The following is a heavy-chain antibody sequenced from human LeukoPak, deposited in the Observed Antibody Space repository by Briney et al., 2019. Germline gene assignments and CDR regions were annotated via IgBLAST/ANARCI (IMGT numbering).Heavy chain of an antibody. Sequence: PSETLSLTCTVSGYSISSGYYWGWIRQPPGKGLEWIGEINHSGSTNYNPSLKSRVTISVDTSKNQFSLKLSSVTAADTAVYYCARSIWHYDILTGYYDDAFDIWGQGTMVTVSS. CDR1: GYSISSGYY. J-gene: IGHJ3*02. CDR2: INHSGST. CDR3: ARSIWHYDILTGYYDDAFDI. V-gene: IGHV4-38-2*02. D-gene: IGHD3-9*01.